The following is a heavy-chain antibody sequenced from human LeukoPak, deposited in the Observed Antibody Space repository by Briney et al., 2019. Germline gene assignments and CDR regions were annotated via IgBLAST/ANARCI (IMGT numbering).Heavy chain of an antibody. CDR1: GFTFTNYW. V-gene: IGHV3-7*01. Sequence: GGSLRLSWAASGFTFTNYWMSWVRQAPGKGLEWVANIKPDGSEKYFVDSVKGRFTISRDNPKKSLYLQMNSLRAEDTAIYYCARDVSVSGMDVWGQGTTVTVSS. CDR2: IKPDGSEK. CDR3: ARDVSVSGMDV. D-gene: IGHD5/OR15-5a*01. J-gene: IGHJ6*02.